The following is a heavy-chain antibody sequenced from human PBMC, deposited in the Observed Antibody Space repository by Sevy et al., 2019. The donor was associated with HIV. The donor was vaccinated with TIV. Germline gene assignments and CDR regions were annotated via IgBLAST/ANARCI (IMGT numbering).Heavy chain of an antibody. V-gene: IGHV3-21*01. CDR2: ISSTGNTI. CDR3: ARFYDY. CDR1: GFTFNIYS. Sequence: GGSLRLSCATSGFTFNIYSMNWVRQAPGKGLEWVSSISSTGNTIYYADSVRCRFTVSRDNAENSLYLQMDSLRAEDTAVYYCARFYDYWGQGTLVTVSS. J-gene: IGHJ4*02.